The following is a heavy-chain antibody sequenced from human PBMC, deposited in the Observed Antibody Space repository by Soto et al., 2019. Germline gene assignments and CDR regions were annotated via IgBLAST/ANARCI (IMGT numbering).Heavy chain of an antibody. J-gene: IGHJ5*02. CDR1: GYSFSSFW. CDR3: GRVRVDKAEGWFDP. V-gene: IGHV5-10-1*01. D-gene: IGHD5-18*01. Sequence: GESLKISCKVSGYSFSSFWITWVRQMPGKGLEWMGRIDPSDSYANYSPSFRGHVTSSADKSINTAYLQWSSLKASDTAMYYCGRVRVDKAEGWFDPWGQVTLVTVSS. CDR2: IDPSDSYA.